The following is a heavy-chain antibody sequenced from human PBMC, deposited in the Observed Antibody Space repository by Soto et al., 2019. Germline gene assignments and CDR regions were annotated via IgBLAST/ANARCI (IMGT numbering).Heavy chain of an antibody. CDR2: ISTYNDDT. Sequence: QVQLVQSGPEVKKPGASVKVSCQTSGYTFTAFGITWVRQAPGQGLEWMGWISTYNDDTKYAQKVQGRLTMTTDTSTSTAYMELRSLTSDDTAVYYCARLFCSGINCDNWFDPWGQGTLVTVSS. V-gene: IGHV1-18*01. D-gene: IGHD2-2*01. CDR1: GYTFTAFG. J-gene: IGHJ5*02. CDR3: ARLFCSGINCDNWFDP.